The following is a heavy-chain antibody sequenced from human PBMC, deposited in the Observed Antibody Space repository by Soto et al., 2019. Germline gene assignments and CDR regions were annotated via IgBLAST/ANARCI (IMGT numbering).Heavy chain of an antibody. V-gene: IGHV4-59*08. Sequence: QVQLQESGPGLVKPSETLSLTCTVSGGSISSYYWSWIRQPPGKGLEWIGYIYYSGSTNYNPSLKSRVTISLETSKLQFSLKLSSVTAADTAVYYCARLGRPVLGEPDEIYYYYYYYMDVWGKGTTVTVSS. J-gene: IGHJ6*03. CDR3: ARLGRPVLGEPDEIYYYYYYYMDV. CDR2: IYYSGST. D-gene: IGHD3-16*01. CDR1: GGSISSYY.